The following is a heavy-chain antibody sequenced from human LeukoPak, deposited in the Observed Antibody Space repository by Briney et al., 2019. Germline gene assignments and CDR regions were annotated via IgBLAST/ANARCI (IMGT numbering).Heavy chain of an antibody. CDR1: GFPFSSYV. Sequence: GGPLTLSCTVSGFPFSSYVIHWLRQAPGKGLEYVSGINNNGHSKYYANSLKGSFTISKDNPKNTLYLQMGSLRVEDMAVYYCAREATATAGIDYWGQATLVTVSS. D-gene: IGHD6-13*01. J-gene: IGHJ4*02. CDR3: AREATATAGIDY. V-gene: IGHV3-64*01. CDR2: INNNGHSK.